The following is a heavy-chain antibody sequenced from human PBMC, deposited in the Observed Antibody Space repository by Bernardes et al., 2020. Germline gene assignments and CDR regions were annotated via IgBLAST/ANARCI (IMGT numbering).Heavy chain of an antibody. CDR2: MNPNSGNT. CDR1: GYTFTSYD. CDR3: ARAGGVWFGELLSLNYYYYYGMDV. J-gene: IGHJ6*02. D-gene: IGHD3-10*01. V-gene: IGHV1-8*01. Sequence: ASVKVSCKASGYTFTSYDINWVRQATGQGLEWMGWMNPNSGNTGYAQKFQGRVTMTRNTSISTAYMELSSLRSEDTAVYYCARAGGVWFGELLSLNYYYYYGMDVWGQGTTVTVSS.